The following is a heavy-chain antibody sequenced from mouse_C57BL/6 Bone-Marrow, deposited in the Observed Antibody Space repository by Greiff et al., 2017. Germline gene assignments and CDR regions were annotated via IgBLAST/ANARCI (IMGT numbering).Heavy chain of an antibody. J-gene: IGHJ4*01. CDR1: GYAFSSSW. D-gene: IGHD1-2*01. V-gene: IGHV1-82*01. CDR3: ARSARGAMDY. Sequence: QVQLQQSGPELVKPGASVKISCKASGYAFSSSWMNWVKQRPGKGLEWIGRIYPGDGDTNYNGKFKGKATLTADKSSSTAYIQLSSLTSEDSAVYFCARSARGAMDYWGQGTSVTVSS. CDR2: IYPGDGDT.